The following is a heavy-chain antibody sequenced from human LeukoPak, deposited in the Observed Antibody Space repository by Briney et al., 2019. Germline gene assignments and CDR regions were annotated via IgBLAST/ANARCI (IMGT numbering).Heavy chain of an antibody. CDR2: ISSSSTTI. D-gene: IGHD3-16*01. CDR3: ARSAVPTYYYDY. V-gene: IGHV3-48*02. Sequence: GGSLKLSCADSVFTFSSYSMNWVRQAPGKGLEWISYISSSSTTIYYADSVKGRFTISRDNAKNSLYVQMNSLTDEDAAVYYCARSAVPTYYYDYWGQGTLVTVSS. J-gene: IGHJ4*02. CDR1: VFTFSSYS.